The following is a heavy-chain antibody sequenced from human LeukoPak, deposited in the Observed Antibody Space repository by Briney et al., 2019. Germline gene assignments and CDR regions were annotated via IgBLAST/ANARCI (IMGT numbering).Heavy chain of an antibody. J-gene: IGHJ4*02. CDR2: IYYSGST. CDR3: ARHFDY. Sequence: SETLSLTCTVSGGSISSSSYYWGWIRQPPGKGREWFVSIYYSGSTYYNPSLKSRVTISVYTSKNQFSLKLSSVTAADTAVYYCARHFDYWGQGTLVTVSS. CDR1: GGSISSSSYY. V-gene: IGHV4-39*01.